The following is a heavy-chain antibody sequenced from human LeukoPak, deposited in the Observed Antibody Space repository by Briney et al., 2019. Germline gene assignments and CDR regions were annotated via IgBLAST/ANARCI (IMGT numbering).Heavy chain of an antibody. CDR2: IWYDGSNK. CDR3: ARVGSDRNVFDI. CDR1: GFTFSSSG. J-gene: IGHJ3*02. Sequence: PGGSLRLSCAASGFTFSSSGMHWVRQAPGKGLEWVAVIWYDGSNKYYTESVKGRFAISRDNSKNTLYLQMNSLRVEDTAVYYCARVGSDRNVFDIWGQGTMATVSS. D-gene: IGHD1-14*01. V-gene: IGHV3-33*01.